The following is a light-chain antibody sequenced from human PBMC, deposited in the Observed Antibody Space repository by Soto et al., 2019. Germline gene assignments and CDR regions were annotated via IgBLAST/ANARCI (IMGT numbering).Light chain of an antibody. V-gene: IGLV1-44*01. CDR3: ATWDDSLDGPV. J-gene: IGLJ2*01. CDR2: SNN. Sequence: QSVLTQPPSASGTPGQRVTISCSGSSSNIGSNTVNWYQQPPGTAPKLLIFSNNQRPSGVPDRFSGSKSGTSASLAISGPQSEDAADYYCATWDDSLDGPVFGGGTKLTVL. CDR1: SSNIGSNT.